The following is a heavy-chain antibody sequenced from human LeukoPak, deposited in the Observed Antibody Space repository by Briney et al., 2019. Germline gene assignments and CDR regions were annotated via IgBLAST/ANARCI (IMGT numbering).Heavy chain of an antibody. D-gene: IGHD5-12*01. CDR2: ISGYNGNT. Sequence: ASVKVSCKASGNTFSNYGINWVRQAPGQGLEWRGWISGYNGNTKYVQKFQGRVTMTTGTFTSTAYMELGSLRSDDTAVYYCARGAVATEYYYTDVWGKGTTVTVSS. CDR1: GNTFSNYG. J-gene: IGHJ6*03. CDR3: ARGAVATEYYYTDV. V-gene: IGHV1-18*01.